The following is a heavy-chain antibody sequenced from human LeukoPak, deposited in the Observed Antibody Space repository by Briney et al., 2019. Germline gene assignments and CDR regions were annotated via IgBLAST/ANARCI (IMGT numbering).Heavy chain of an antibody. CDR2: IWHDGSHK. CDR1: GFTFNTYA. V-gene: IGHV3-33*01. D-gene: IGHD3-10*01. J-gene: IGHJ4*02. CDR3: AREIFGSGSYRDF. Sequence: GGSLRLSCAASGFTFNTYAMHWVRQAPGQGLEWVALIWHDGSHKFYSNSVRGQFTISRDNSKNTVSLQMNNLRPEDTAVYYCAREIFGSGSYRDFWGQGTLVTVSS.